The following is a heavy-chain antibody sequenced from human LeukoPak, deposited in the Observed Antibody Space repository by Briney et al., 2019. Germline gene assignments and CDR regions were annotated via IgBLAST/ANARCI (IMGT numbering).Heavy chain of an antibody. CDR3: ARERRGYSYGPSGYYYYMDV. CDR1: GGTFSSYA. Sequence: SVKVSCKASGGTFSSYAISWVRQAPGQGLEWMGGIIPIFGTANYAQKFQGRVTITADESTSTAYMELSSLRSEDTAVYYCARERRGYSYGPSGYYYYMDVWGRGTTATISS. CDR2: IIPIFGTA. J-gene: IGHJ6*03. V-gene: IGHV1-69*13. D-gene: IGHD5-18*01.